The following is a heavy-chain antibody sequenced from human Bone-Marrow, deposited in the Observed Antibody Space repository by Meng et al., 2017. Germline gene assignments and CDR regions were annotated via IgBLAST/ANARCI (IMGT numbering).Heavy chain of an antibody. D-gene: IGHD6-13*01. CDR1: GYTFTSFG. J-gene: IGHJ4*02. CDR2: ITTYNGNT. Sequence: ASVKVSCKASGYTFTSFGISWVRQAPGQGLEWVGWITTYNGNTNYAQKLQGRVTMTTDTSTSTAYMELRSLRSDDTAVYYCARARSSSWYEAGYWGQGTLVTVSS. V-gene: IGHV1-18*01. CDR3: ARARSSSWYEAGY.